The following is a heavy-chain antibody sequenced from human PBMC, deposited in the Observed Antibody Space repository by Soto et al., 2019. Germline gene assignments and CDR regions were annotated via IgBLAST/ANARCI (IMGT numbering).Heavy chain of an antibody. V-gene: IGHV3-30*03. CDR2: ISYDGSEK. CDR3: VRDQQWLLPHYFDS. D-gene: IGHD6-19*01. CDR1: GFTLTNYG. J-gene: IGHJ4*02. Sequence: GGSLRLSCAASGFTLTNYGMHWVRQAPVKGLKWVALISYDGSEKYYADSVKGRFTISRDNARNSLYLQMNNLRDEDTAVYYCVRDQQWLLPHYFDSWGQGTLVTVSS.